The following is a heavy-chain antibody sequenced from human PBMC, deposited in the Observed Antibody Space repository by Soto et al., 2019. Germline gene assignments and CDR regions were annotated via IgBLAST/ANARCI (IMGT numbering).Heavy chain of an antibody. CDR3: AKARNYYDSSGNFDY. Sequence: GGSLRLSCAASGFTFSSYGMHWVRQAPGKGLEWVAVISYDGSNKYYADSVEGRFTISRDNSKNTLYLQMNSLRAEDTAVYYCAKARNYYDSSGNFDYWGQGTLVTVSS. CDR1: GFTFSSYG. CDR2: ISYDGSNK. V-gene: IGHV3-30*18. J-gene: IGHJ4*02. D-gene: IGHD3-22*01.